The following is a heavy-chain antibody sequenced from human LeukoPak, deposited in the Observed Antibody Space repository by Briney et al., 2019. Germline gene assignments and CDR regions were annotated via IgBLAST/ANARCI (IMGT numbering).Heavy chain of an antibody. V-gene: IGHV1-2*06. CDR1: GYTFTGYY. J-gene: IGHJ4*02. CDR2: INPNSGGT. CDR3: ASSPEYYYDSSGPNDY. Sequence: GASVKVSCKASGYTFTGYYMHWVRQAPGQGLEWVGRINPNSGGTNYAQKFQGRVTMTRDTSISTAYMELSRLRSDDTAVYYCASSPEYYYDSSGPNDYWGQGTLVTVSS. D-gene: IGHD3-22*01.